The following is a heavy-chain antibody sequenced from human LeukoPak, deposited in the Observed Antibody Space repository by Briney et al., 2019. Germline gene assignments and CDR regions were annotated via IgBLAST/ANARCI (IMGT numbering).Heavy chain of an antibody. Sequence: GSLRLSCAASGFTFDNYAMSWVRQAPGKGLEWVSAISGGGDYTFYGDSVTGRFTISRDNSKNTLYLQMNSMRAEDTAVYFCAKEGALVGATYFHYWGQGTPATVSS. J-gene: IGHJ4*02. CDR1: GFTFDNYA. CDR2: ISGGGDYT. D-gene: IGHD1-26*01. V-gene: IGHV3-23*02. CDR3: AKEGALVGATYFHY.